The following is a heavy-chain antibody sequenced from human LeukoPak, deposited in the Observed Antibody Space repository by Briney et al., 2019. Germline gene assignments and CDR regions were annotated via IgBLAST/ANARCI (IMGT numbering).Heavy chain of an antibody. Sequence: ASVKVSCKASGYTFTGYYMHWVRQAPGQGLEWMGWINPNSGGPNYAQKFQGRVTMTRDTSISAAYMELSSLRSDDTAAYYCARTKHGSGSRHEYYFDYWGQGTLVTVSS. J-gene: IGHJ4*02. CDR2: INPNSGGP. D-gene: IGHD5-12*01. CDR1: GYTFTGYY. V-gene: IGHV1-2*02. CDR3: ARTKHGSGSRHEYYFDY.